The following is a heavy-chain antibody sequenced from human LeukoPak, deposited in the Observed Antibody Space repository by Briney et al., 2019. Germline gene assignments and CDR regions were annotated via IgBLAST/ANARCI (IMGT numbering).Heavy chain of an antibody. CDR1: GYTFTGYY. Sequence: EASVKVSCKASGYTFTGYYMHWVRQAPGQGLEWMGWINPNSGGTNYAQKFQGRVTMTRDTSISTAYMELSRLRSDDTAVYYCATDQYSSSWFGYWGQGTLVTVSS. J-gene: IGHJ4*02. V-gene: IGHV1-2*02. CDR2: INPNSGGT. CDR3: ATDQYSSSWFGY. D-gene: IGHD6-13*01.